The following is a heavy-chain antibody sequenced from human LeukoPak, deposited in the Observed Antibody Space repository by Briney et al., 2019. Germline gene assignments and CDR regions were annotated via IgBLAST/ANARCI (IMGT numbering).Heavy chain of an antibody. Sequence: PSETLSLTCAVYGGSSSGYYWSWIRQPPGKGLEWIGEINHSGSTNYNPSLKSRVTISVDTSKNQFSLKLSSVTAADTAVYYCARSPRGIRLDYWGQGTLVTVSS. D-gene: IGHD3-16*01. CDR3: ARSPRGIRLDY. V-gene: IGHV4-34*01. CDR1: GGSSSGYY. CDR2: INHSGST. J-gene: IGHJ4*02.